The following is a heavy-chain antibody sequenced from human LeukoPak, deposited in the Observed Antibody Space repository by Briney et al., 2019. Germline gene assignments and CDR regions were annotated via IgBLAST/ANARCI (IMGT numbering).Heavy chain of an antibody. CDR1: GVSVSSGSYY. CDR2: IYYSGST. V-gene: IGHV4-61*01. J-gene: IGHJ4*02. CDR3: ARAPHYDSSGYYFDY. Sequence: SETLSLTCTVSGVSVSSGSYYWSWIRQPPGKGLEWIGYIYYSGSTNYNPSLKSRVTISVDTSKNQFSLKLSSVTAADTAVYYCARAPHYDSSGYYFDYWGQGTLVTVSS. D-gene: IGHD3-22*01.